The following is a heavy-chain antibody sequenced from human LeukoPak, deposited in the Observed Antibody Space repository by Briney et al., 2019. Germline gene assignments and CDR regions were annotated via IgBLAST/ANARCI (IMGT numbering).Heavy chain of an antibody. CDR1: GGSVSNYF. V-gene: IGHV4-59*02. CDR3: ARELYSGYDS. Sequence: SETLSLTCTVSGGSVSNYFWGWIRQPPGKGLEWIGYIYYTGSTNYNPSLKSRVTISVDTAKNQFSLNVRSVTAADTAVYYCARELYSGYDSWGQGTLVTVST. D-gene: IGHD5-12*01. CDR2: IYYTGST. J-gene: IGHJ5*01.